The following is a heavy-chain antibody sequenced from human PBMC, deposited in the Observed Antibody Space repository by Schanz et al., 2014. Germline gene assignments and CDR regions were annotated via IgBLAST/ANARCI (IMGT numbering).Heavy chain of an antibody. Sequence: QVQLVQSGSELKKPGASVKVSCKASGYTFAMYDMNWVRQAPGQGLEWMGWINPNSGGTNYAQKFQGRVTMTRDTSTSTVHMELSNLRSEDTAVFYCARTSYYASGSPIYDGMDVWGQGTSVTVSS. CDR3: ARTSYYASGSPIYDGMDV. J-gene: IGHJ6*02. D-gene: IGHD3-10*01. V-gene: IGHV1-2*02. CDR2: INPNSGGT. CDR1: GYTFAMYD.